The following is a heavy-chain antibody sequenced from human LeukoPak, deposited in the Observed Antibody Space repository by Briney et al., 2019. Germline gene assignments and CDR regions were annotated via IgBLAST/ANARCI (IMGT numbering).Heavy chain of an antibody. CDR3: AKAQWELADFDY. D-gene: IGHD1-26*01. J-gene: IGHJ4*02. CDR2: ISGYNGNT. CDR1: SYTFTRYG. V-gene: IGHV1-18*01. Sequence: ASVKVSCKASSYTFTRYGISWVRQAPGQGLEWMGWISGYNGNTNYAQKFQGRVSMTADTSTSSAYMELRSLRSDDTAVYYCAKAQWELADFDYWGQGTLVTVSS.